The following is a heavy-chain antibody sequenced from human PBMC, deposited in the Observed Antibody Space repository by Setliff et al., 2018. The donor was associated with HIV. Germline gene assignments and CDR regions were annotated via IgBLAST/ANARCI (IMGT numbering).Heavy chain of an antibody. CDR3: ARGNFIAAAGTDWFDP. V-gene: IGHV4-59*13. Sequence: PSETLSLTCTVSGASIRSYYWSWIRQPPEKGLEWIGYVYYSGSTNYNPSLKSRVTMSVDTSKNQFSLKLSSVTAADTAVYYCARGNFIAAAGTDWFDPWGKGTLVTVSS. CDR1: GASIRSYY. J-gene: IGHJ5*02. D-gene: IGHD6-13*01. CDR2: VYYSGST.